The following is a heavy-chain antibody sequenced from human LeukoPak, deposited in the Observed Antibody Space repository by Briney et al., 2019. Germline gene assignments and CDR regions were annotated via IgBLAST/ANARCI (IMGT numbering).Heavy chain of an antibody. Sequence: GGSLRLSCAASGFTFSSYGMHWVRQAPGKGLEWVAVISYDGSNKYYADSVKGRFTISRDNSKNTLCLQMNSLRAEDTAVYYCAKASAGTTGLASDYWGQGTLVTVSS. CDR3: AKASAGTTGLASDY. CDR1: GFTFSSYG. V-gene: IGHV3-30*18. D-gene: IGHD6-19*01. CDR2: ISYDGSNK. J-gene: IGHJ4*02.